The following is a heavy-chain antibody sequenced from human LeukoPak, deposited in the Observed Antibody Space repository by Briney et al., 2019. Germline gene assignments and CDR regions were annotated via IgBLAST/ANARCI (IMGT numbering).Heavy chain of an antibody. CDR3: AKAVAATGHYYFGMDV. D-gene: IGHD6-19*01. V-gene: IGHV3-33*06. CDR2: IWFDGSNK. Sequence: GGSLRLSCTASGFTFSSYGMHWVRQAPGKGLEWVAVIWFDGSNKYYADSVKGRLTISRNNSKSTLYLQMNSLRAEDTAVYYCAKAVAATGHYYFGMDVWGQGTTVTVSS. J-gene: IGHJ6*02. CDR1: GFTFSSYG.